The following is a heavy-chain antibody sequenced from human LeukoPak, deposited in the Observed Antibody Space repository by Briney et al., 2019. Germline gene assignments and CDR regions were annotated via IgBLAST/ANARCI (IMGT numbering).Heavy chain of an antibody. D-gene: IGHD3-22*01. CDR1: GYTFTSYG. CDR3: AREKLYYDSSGYYYLAY. Sequence: ASVKVSCKASGYTFTSYGISWVRQAPGQGLEWMGWISAYNGNTNYAQKLQGRVTMTTDTSTSTAYMELRSLRSDDTAVYYCAREKLYYDSSGYYYLAYCGQGTLVTVSS. J-gene: IGHJ4*02. CDR2: ISAYNGNT. V-gene: IGHV1-18*01.